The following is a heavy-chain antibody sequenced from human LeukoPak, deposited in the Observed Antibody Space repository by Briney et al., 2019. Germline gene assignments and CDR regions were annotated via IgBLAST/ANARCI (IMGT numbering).Heavy chain of an antibody. CDR3: ARVGPSGYYYMDV. J-gene: IGHJ6*03. Sequence: SETLSLTCTVSGGSISSYYWSWIRQPPGKGLEWIGYIYYSGSTNYSPSLKSRVTISVDTSKNQFSLKLSSVTAADTAVYYCARVGPSGYYYMDVWGKGTTVTISS. CDR1: GGSISSYY. CDR2: IYYSGST. V-gene: IGHV4-59*01.